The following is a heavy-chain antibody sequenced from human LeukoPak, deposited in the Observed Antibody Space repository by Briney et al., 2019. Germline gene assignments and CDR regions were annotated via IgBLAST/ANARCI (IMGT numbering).Heavy chain of an antibody. CDR2: TYYRSKWYN. CDR3: TRSDCSSGRCPGFDN. Sequence: SQTLSLTCAISGDSVSSNNAAWNWIRQSPSRGLEWLGRTYYRSKWYNDYAVSVKSRIIINPDTPKNQVSLQLNSVTPEDTAVYYCTRSDCSSGRCPGFDNWGQGTLVTVSS. V-gene: IGHV6-1*01. J-gene: IGHJ4*02. D-gene: IGHD6-19*01. CDR1: GDSVSSNNAA.